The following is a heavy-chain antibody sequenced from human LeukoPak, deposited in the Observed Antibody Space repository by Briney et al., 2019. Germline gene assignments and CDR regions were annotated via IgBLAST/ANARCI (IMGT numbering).Heavy chain of an antibody. D-gene: IGHD3-22*01. J-gene: IGHJ4*02. Sequence: SETLSLTYTVSGGSISSGDYYWSWIRQPPGKGLEWIGYIYYSGSTYYNPSLKSRVTISVDTSKNQFSLKLSSVTAADTAVYYCARGYDSSGYSFDYWGQGTLVTVSS. CDR1: GGSISSGDYY. CDR2: IYYSGST. CDR3: ARGYDSSGYSFDY. V-gene: IGHV4-30-4*01.